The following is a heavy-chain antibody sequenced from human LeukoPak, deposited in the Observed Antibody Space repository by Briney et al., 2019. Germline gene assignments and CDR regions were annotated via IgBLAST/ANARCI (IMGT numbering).Heavy chain of an antibody. J-gene: IGHJ4*02. CDR3: ARDAPWGELDY. CDR1: GFTVSSNY. Sequence: PGGSLRLSCAASGFTVSSNYMSWVRQAPGKGLEWVSSISSSSSYIYYADSVKGRLTISRDNAKNSLYLQMNSLRAEDTAVYYCARDAPWGELDYWGQGTLVTVSS. CDR2: ISSSSSYI. V-gene: IGHV3-21*01. D-gene: IGHD3-16*01.